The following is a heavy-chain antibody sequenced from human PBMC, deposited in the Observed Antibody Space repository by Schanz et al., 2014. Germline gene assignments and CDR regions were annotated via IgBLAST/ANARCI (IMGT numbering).Heavy chain of an antibody. D-gene: IGHD5-12*01. V-gene: IGHV1-3*04. CDR2: INTGSGDT. CDR3: ARGICGYGANNYFDY. CDR1: EYSFTSYS. Sequence: QVHLVQSGAEVKRPGASVKVSCKASEYSFTSYSMHWVRQAPGQRLEWMGWINTGSGDTKYSQNLQGRVTITRDTSASTAYMELSSLRSEDTAVYSCARGICGYGANNYFDYWGQGTLVTVSS. J-gene: IGHJ4*02.